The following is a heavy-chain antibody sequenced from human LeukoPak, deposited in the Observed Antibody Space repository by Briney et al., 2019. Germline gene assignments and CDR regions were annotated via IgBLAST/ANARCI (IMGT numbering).Heavy chain of an antibody. J-gene: IGHJ4*02. CDR3: AKDLGSGYCSSISCYFFDY. CDR2: INWNGGST. D-gene: IGHD2-2*01. CDR1: GFTFEGYG. Sequence: GGSLRLSCAASGFTFEGYGMSWVRQGPGKGLEWVSGINWNGGSTGYADSVKGRFTISRDNSKNTLYLQMNSLRAEDTAVYYCAKDLGSGYCSSISCYFFDYWGQGTLVTVSS. V-gene: IGHV3-20*04.